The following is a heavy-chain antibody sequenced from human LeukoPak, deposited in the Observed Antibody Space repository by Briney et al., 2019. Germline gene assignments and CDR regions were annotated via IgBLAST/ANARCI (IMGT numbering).Heavy chain of an antibody. CDR3: ARVAREWILPTFDY. V-gene: IGHV3-30*04. D-gene: IGHD5-18*01. J-gene: IGHJ4*02. CDR1: GFTFSSYA. CDR2: ISHDGSNK. Sequence: GGSLRLSCAASGFTFSSYAMHWVRQAPGKGLEWVAVISHDGSNKYYADSVKGRFTISRDNSKNTLYLQMNSLRAEDTAVYHCARVAREWILPTFDYWGQGTLVTVSS.